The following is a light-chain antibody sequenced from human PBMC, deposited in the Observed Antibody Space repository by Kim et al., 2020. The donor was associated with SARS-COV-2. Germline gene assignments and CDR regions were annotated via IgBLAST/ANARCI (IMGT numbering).Light chain of an antibody. J-gene: IGLJ3*02. CDR3: QSWDSSTVV. CDR2: QDK. V-gene: IGLV3-1*01. Sequence: SYELTQPPSLSVSPGQAANITCSGPKMGDKYVSWYQQKTGQSPLLVIYQDKKRPSVIPERFSCSNSGNTATLTISGAQPLDEADYYCQSWDSSTVVFGG. CDR1: KMGDKY.